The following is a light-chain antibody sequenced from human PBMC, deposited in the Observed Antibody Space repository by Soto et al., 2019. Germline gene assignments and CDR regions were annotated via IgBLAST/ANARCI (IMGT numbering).Light chain of an antibody. CDR1: QSVSSSY. CDR2: GAS. J-gene: IGKJ1*01. Sequence: DIVLTQSPGTLSLSPGERATLSCRASQSVSSSYLAWYQQKPGQAPRLLIYGASSRATGIPDRFSGSGSVTDFTLTISRLEPEDFAVYYCQQYGSSPRTFGQGTKVEIK. V-gene: IGKV3-20*01. CDR3: QQYGSSPRT.